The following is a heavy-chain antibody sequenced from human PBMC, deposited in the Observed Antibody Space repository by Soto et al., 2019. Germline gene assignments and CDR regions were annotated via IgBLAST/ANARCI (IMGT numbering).Heavy chain of an antibody. CDR1: GGSISSSSYY. D-gene: IGHD4-17*01. Sequence: QLQLQESGPGLVKPSETLSLTCTVSGGSISSSSYYWGWIRQPPGKELEWIGSIYYSGSTYYNPSLKRRVTISVDTSKNQFSLKLSPVTAADTAVYYCARLGVGTGTTVDYWGQGTLVTVSS. J-gene: IGHJ4*02. V-gene: IGHV4-39*01. CDR3: ARLGVGTGTTVDY. CDR2: IYYSGST.